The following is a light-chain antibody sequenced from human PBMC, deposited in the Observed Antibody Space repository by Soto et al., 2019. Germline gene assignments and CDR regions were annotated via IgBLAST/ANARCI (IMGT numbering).Light chain of an antibody. CDR3: QTWGTGIQV. CDR2: LNSDGSH. V-gene: IGLV4-69*01. CDR1: SDYSSYA. J-gene: IGLJ3*02. Sequence: QLVLTQSPSASASLGASVTLTCALSSDYSSYAIAWHQQQPKKGPRYLMKLNSDGSHSKGDGIPDRFSGSSSGAERYLTISSLQSEDEADYYCQTWGTGIQVFGGGTKVTVL.